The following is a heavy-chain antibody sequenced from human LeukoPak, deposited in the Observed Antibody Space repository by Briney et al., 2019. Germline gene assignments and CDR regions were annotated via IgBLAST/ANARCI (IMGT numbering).Heavy chain of an antibody. J-gene: IGHJ4*02. Sequence: GGSLRLSCAASGFTFSNAWMSWVRQAPGKGLEWVGRISPDGSTTLYADSVKGRFTISRDNAKNTLYLQMNSLGAEDTAVYYCTTVLSSNRYNLCDHWGQGTLVTVSS. CDR3: TTVLSSNRYNLCDH. V-gene: IGHV3-74*03. D-gene: IGHD6-13*01. CDR1: GFTFSNAW. CDR2: ISPDGSTT.